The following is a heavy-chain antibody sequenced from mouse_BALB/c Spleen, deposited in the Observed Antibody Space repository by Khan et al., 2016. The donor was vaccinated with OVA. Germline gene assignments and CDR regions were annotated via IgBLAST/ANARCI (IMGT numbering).Heavy chain of an antibody. V-gene: IGHV1-4*01. J-gene: IGHJ3*01. CDR2: INPSNGYT. Sequence: VQLQESGSELARPGASVKMSCKASGYTFTSYTMHWVKQRPGQGLEWIGSINPSNGYTNYNQKFKDKATLNADKSSSTAYMQLSSLTSEDSAVYYCARGGAYYRYDGWFAFWGQGTLVTVSA. CDR1: GYTFTSYT. D-gene: IGHD2-14*01. CDR3: ARGGAYYRYDGWFAF.